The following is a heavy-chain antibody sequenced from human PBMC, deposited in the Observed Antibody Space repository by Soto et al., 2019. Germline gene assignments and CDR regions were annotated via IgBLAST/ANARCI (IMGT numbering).Heavy chain of an antibody. CDR3: ASDPGIAAAGMDY. V-gene: IGHV3-48*04. Sequence: EVQLVESGGGLIQPGGSLRLSCAASGFSFNTYAMNWVRQALGKGLEWVSYISSSSSRIYYADSVKGRFTLSRDNAKNSLYLQMNSLRAEDTAVYYCASDPGIAAAGMDYWGQGTLVTVSS. CDR2: ISSSSSRI. J-gene: IGHJ4*02. CDR1: GFSFNTYA. D-gene: IGHD6-25*01.